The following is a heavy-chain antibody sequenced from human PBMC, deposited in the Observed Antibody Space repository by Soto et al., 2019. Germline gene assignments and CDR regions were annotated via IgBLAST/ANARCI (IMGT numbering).Heavy chain of an antibody. CDR1: GGSISSYY. CDR2: IYYSGST. Sequence: SETLSLTCTVSGGSISSYYCSWIRQPPGKGLEWIGYIYYSGSTNYNPSLKSRVTISVDTSKNQFSLKLSSVTAADTAVYYCARDSVSGYYVDYWGQGTLVTVSS. CDR3: ARDSVSGYYVDY. D-gene: IGHD3-22*01. V-gene: IGHV4-59*01. J-gene: IGHJ4*02.